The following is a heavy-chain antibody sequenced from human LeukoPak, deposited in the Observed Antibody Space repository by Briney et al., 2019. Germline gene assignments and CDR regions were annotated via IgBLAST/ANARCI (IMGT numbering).Heavy chain of an antibody. CDR3: ATFNGHPTTNYYMDV. Sequence: GGSLRLSCAASGFSFSSFAMTWVRQAPGKGLEWVSGIIDTGGATYYADSVKGRFTISRDNSKNTLFLQMNSLRAEDTAVYYCATFNGHPTTNYYMDVWGDGTTVTVSS. D-gene: IGHD3-10*01. V-gene: IGHV3-23*01. CDR2: IIDTGGAT. CDR1: GFSFSSFA. J-gene: IGHJ6*04.